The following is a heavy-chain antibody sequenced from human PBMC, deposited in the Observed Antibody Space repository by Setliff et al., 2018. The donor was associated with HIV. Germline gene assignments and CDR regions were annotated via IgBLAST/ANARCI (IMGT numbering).Heavy chain of an antibody. J-gene: IGHJ4*02. V-gene: IGHV1-8*02. CDR2: MNANSGSA. CDR3: ARGVTTIQY. Sequence: ASVKVSCKASGYTFNTYDLVWVRQTSGQGLEWMGSMNANSGSAVYAPQFQGRVTMTRNTSISTAYMDMSSLRSEDTAVYYYARGVTTIQYWGQGSLVTVSS. CDR1: GYTFNTYD. D-gene: IGHD4-4*01.